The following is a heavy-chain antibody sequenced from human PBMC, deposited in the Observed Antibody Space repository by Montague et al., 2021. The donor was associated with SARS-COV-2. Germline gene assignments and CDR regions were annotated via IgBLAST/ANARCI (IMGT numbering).Heavy chain of an antibody. V-gene: IGHV4-31*03. CDR1: GVSISNGVYH. CDR3: AIYLMGGAGVGY. J-gene: IGHJ4*02. Sequence: TLSLTCTVSGVSISNGVYHRSWIRQSPGKGLEWIGNVYESGSAPSRHESGTTSSSPSLRGRLAPAVDPSKNHFPLELTSVTAADTAVYYCAIYLMGGAGVGYWGQGTLVTVSS. CDR2: VYESGSAPSRHESGTT. D-gene: IGHD2-8*01.